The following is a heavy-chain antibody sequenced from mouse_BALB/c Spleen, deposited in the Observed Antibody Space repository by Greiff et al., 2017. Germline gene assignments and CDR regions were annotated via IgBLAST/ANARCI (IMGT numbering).Heavy chain of an antibody. J-gene: IGHJ3*01. CDR1: GFTFSSYG. CDR3: ARDSNDGYYVAWFAY. CDR2: INSNGGST. D-gene: IGHD2-3*01. V-gene: IGHV5-6-3*01. Sequence: EVQRVESGGGLVQPGGSLKLSCAASGFTFSSYGMSWVRQTPDKRLELVATINSNGGSTYYPDSVKGRFTISRDNAKNTLYLQMSSLKSEDTAMYYCARDSNDGYYVAWFAYWGQGTLVTVSA.